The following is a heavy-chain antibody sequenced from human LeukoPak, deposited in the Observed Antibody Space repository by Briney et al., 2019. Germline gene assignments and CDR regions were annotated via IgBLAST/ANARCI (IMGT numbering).Heavy chain of an antibody. D-gene: IGHD3-10*01. CDR3: ARDHFGSLDS. J-gene: IGHJ4*02. CDR2: DYCGGNT. CDR1: GFSFTADSYC. Sequence: SETLSLTCTVSGFSFTADSYCWGWIRQPPGKGLEWIGYDYCGGNTNYDPSLKRRVTISVDASKNQFSLTLTSVTAADTAVYFCARDHFGSLDSWGQGILVTVSS. V-gene: IGHV4-61*01.